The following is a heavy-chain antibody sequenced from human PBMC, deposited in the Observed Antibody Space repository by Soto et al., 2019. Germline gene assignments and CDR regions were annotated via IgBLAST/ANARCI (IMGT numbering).Heavy chain of an antibody. J-gene: IGHJ6*02. CDR2: VDPRDSYT. Sequence: EVQLVQSGAEVKKPGESLRISCKASGYTFTNYLISWVRQMPGKGLEWMGRVDPRDSYTYYSPSFQGHVTFSTDKSLTTAYLQWSSLKASDTAIFYCARHFWGVHPRNSFYYYGMDVWGQGTTVIVSS. CDR3: ARHFWGVHPRNSFYYYGMDV. D-gene: IGHD3-3*02. CDR1: GYTFTNYL. V-gene: IGHV5-10-1*03.